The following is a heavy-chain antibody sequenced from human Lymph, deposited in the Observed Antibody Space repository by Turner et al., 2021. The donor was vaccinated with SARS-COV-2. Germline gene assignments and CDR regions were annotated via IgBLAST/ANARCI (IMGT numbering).Heavy chain of an antibody. D-gene: IGHD7-27*01. CDR2: INWNGGST. CDR3: ARGTGAADY. CDR1: GFTFDDYG. J-gene: IGHJ4*02. Sequence: EVQLVEAGGGVVRPGGALRLSCAASGFTFDDYGMSWVRQAPGRGLEWVSNINWNGGSTGYADSVKGRFTISRDNAKNSLYLQVNSLGAEDTALYHCARGTGAADYWGQGTLVTVSS. V-gene: IGHV3-20*01.